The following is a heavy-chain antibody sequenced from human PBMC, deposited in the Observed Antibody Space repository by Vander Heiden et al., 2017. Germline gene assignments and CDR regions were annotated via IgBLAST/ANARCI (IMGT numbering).Heavy chain of an antibody. CDR3: ARGRPWEPRGGDDY. J-gene: IGHJ4*02. CDR1: GYTFTSYD. CDR2: MNPNSGNT. V-gene: IGHV1-8*01. D-gene: IGHD1-26*01. Sequence: QVQLVQSGAEVKKPGPSVKASCKASGYTFTSYDINGVRQATGQGLEWMGWMNPNSGNTGYAQKFQGRVTMTRNTSISTAYMELSSLRSEDTAVYYCARGRPWEPRGGDDYWGQGTLVTVSS.